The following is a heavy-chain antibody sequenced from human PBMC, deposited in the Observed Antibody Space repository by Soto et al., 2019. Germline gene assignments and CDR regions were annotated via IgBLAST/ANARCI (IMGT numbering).Heavy chain of an antibody. Sequence: SVKVSCKTSGGTFSNDIITWVRQAPGQGLEWMGRIIPLLDTTNYAQKFQGGVTMTTDPSKNQFSLKLTSVTAADTAMYYCARPKTIGAAAGKGWFDPWGQGTLVTVSS. D-gene: IGHD6-13*01. CDR1: GGTFSNDI. CDR3: ARPKTIGAAAGKGWFDP. J-gene: IGHJ5*02. V-gene: IGHV1-69*08. CDR2: IIPLLDTT.